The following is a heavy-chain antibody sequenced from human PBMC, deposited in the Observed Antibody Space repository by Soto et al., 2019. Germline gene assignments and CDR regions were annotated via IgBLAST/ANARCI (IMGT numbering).Heavy chain of an antibody. CDR1: GGSFSGYY. CDR3: ASRDPGTSVDY. Sequence: SETLSITCAVYGGSFSGYYWSWIRQPPGKGLEWIGEINHSGSTNYNPSLKSRVTISLDKSENQFSLKVTSLTAADTAVYYCASRDPGTSVDYWGQGTLVTVSS. V-gene: IGHV4-34*01. D-gene: IGHD1-7*01. J-gene: IGHJ4*02. CDR2: INHSGST.